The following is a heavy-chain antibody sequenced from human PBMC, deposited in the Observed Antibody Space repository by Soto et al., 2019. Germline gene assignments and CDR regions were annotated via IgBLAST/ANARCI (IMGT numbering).Heavy chain of an antibody. Sequence: SETLSLTCTVSGGSISSGGYYWSWIRQHPGKGLEWIGYIYYSGSTNYNPSLKSRVTISVDTSKNQFSLKLSSVTAADTAVYYCARADSYSSGWYGVDWFDPWGQGTLVTVSS. CDR1: GGSISSGGYY. D-gene: IGHD6-19*01. CDR3: ARADSYSSGWYGVDWFDP. V-gene: IGHV4-61*08. J-gene: IGHJ5*02. CDR2: IYYSGST.